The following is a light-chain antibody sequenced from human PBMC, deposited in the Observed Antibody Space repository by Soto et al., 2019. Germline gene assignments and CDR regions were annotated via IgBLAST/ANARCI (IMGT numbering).Light chain of an antibody. J-gene: IGKJ5*01. CDR1: QSVSSF. CDR2: DAS. CDR3: QQYNTWPIT. Sequence: EIVLTQSPPTLSLSPGEGATLSCRASQSVSSFLAWYQQKPGQAPRLLIFDASNRATGIPARFSGSGSGTDFSLTISSLEPEDFAVYYCQQYNTWPITFGQGTRLEI. V-gene: IGKV3-11*01.